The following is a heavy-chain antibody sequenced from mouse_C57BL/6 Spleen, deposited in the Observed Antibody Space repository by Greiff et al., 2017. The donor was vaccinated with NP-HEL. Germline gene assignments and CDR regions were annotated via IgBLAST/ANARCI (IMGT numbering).Heavy chain of an antibody. CDR3: AREDFYDGRYFDV. CDR2: ISYDGSN. CDR1: GYSITSGYY. J-gene: IGHJ1*03. Sequence: VQLKESGPGLVKPSQSLSLTCSVTGYSITSGYYWNWIRQFPGNKLEWMGYISYDGSNNYNPSLKNRISITRDTSKNQFFLKLNSVTTEDTATYYCAREDFYDGRYFDVWGTGTTVTVSS. D-gene: IGHD2-3*01. V-gene: IGHV3-6*01.